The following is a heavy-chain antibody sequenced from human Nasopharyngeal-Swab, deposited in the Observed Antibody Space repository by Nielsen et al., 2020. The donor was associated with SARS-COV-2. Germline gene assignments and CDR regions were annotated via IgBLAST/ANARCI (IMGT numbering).Heavy chain of an antibody. V-gene: IGHV3-48*02. CDR2: ISSSSSTK. Sequence: GGSLRLSCAASGFTFISYNMNWVRQAPGKGLEWVSYISSSSSTKYYADSVEGRFTISRDNAKNSLYLQMNSLRDEDTAVYYCAREMERSVPAAIAYYYYYNMDVWGQGTTVTVSS. CDR3: AREMERSVPAAIAYYYYYNMDV. J-gene: IGHJ6*02. CDR1: GFTFISYN. D-gene: IGHD2-2*01.